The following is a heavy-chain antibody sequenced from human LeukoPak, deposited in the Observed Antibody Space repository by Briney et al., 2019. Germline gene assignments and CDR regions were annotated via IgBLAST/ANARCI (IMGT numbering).Heavy chain of an antibody. D-gene: IGHD3-9*01. CDR1: GFTFSSYA. V-gene: IGHV3-23*01. Sequence: PGGSLRLSCAASGFTFSSYAMGWVRQAPGKGLEWVSAITGSGGSTYSDSVKGRFTISRDNSKNTLYLQMNSLRAEDTAVYYCAKQGRDWLRDYYYYMDVWGKGTTVTISS. CDR3: AKQGRDWLRDYYYYMDV. CDR2: ITGSGGST. J-gene: IGHJ6*03.